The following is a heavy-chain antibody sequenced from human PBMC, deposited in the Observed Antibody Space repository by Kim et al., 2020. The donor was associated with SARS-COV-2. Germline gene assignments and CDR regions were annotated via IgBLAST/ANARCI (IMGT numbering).Heavy chain of an antibody. V-gene: IGHV7-4-1*02. CDR2: INTNTGNP. CDR3: ARDRDDSGYHIGDDYYYGMDV. D-gene: IGHD5-12*01. CDR1: GYTFTSYA. J-gene: IGHJ6*02. Sequence: ASVKVSCKASGYTFTSYAMNWVRQAPGQGLEWMGWINTNTGNPTYAQGFTGRFVFSLDTSVSTAYLQISSLKAEDTAVYYCARDRDDSGYHIGDDYYYGMDVWGQGTTVTVSS.